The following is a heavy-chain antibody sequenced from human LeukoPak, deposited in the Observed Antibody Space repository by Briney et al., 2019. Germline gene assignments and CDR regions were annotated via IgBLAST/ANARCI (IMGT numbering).Heavy chain of an antibody. CDR2: IYYSGST. V-gene: IGHV4-59*01. J-gene: IGHJ4*02. CDR1: GGSIRNYY. D-gene: IGHD5-12*01. CDR3: AGSGYDSLSFDY. Sequence: SETLSLTCTVSGGSIRNYYWSWIRQPPGKGLEWIGYIYYSGSTNYNPSLKSRVTISVDTSKNQFSLKLSSVTAADTAVYYCAGSGYDSLSFDYWGQGTLVTVSS.